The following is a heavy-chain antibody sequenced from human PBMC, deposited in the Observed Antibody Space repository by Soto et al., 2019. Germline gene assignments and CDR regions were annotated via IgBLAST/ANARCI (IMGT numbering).Heavy chain of an antibody. Sequence: QVQLVQSGAEVRKSVSSVQVSCKAAGGTFSDYALSWVRQAPGQGLEWMGGIIPMFATTNYAQKFQRRVTSTRDDSATTAHIELSRLNSGDTAVYFCARGRGIGFSSTWNIFWYYNMDVGGQGTTVTVSS. CDR1: GGTFSDYA. V-gene: IGHV1-69*01. CDR3: ARGRGIGFSSTWNIFWYYNMDV. D-gene: IGHD6-13*01. J-gene: IGHJ6*02. CDR2: IIPMFATT.